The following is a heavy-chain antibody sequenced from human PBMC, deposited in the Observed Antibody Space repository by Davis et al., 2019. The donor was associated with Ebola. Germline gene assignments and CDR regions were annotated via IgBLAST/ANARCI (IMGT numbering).Heavy chain of an antibody. CDR2: ISGSGGST. D-gene: IGHD6-19*01. J-gene: IGHJ4*02. V-gene: IGHV3-23*01. Sequence: GESLKISCAASGFTFSSYAMSWVRQAPGKGLEWVSAISGSGGSTYYADSVKGRFTISRDNSKNTLYLQMNSLRAEDTAVYYCARGLYGYSSGWYRTGYFDYWGQGTLVTVSS. CDR3: ARGLYGYSSGWYRTGYFDY. CDR1: GFTFSSYA.